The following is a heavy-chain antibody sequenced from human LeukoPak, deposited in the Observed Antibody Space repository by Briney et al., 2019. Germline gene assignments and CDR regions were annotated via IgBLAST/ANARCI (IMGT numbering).Heavy chain of an antibody. CDR2: INPNSGGT. CDR1: GYTFTGYY. Sequence: ASVKVSCKASGYTFTGYYMHWVRQAPGQGLEWMGWINPNSGGTNYAQKFQGRVTMTRDTSISTAYMELSRLRSDDTAVYYCARGGYDFWSGYYSDAFDIWGQGTMVTVSS. V-gene: IGHV1-2*02. D-gene: IGHD3-3*01. CDR3: ARGGYDFWSGYYSDAFDI. J-gene: IGHJ3*02.